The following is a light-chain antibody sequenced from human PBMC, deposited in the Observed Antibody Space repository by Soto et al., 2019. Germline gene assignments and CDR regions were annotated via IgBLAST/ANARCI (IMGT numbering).Light chain of an antibody. J-gene: IGLJ1*01. CDR2: QVT. CDR1: SSDLAIYNY. Sequence: QYLLTQPASVSESPGQSITISCTGTSSDLAIYNYVSCHQQQPGKAPKLMIYQVTSRPSRVSNRFSGSRSGNTASLTSSGPQDEYEADYYCSSYTDSSNYVFGTVTKFAVL. CDR3: SSYTDSSNYV. V-gene: IGLV2-14*01.